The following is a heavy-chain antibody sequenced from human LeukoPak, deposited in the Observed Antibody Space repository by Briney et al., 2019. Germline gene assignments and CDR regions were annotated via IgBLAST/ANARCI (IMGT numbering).Heavy chain of an antibody. J-gene: IGHJ4*02. V-gene: IGHV1-8*01. CDR3: ARGFNDFWSGSLRTFDY. CDR2: MNPNSGNT. CDR1: GYTFTSYD. Sequence: PLASVKVSCKASGYTFTSYDINWVRQATGQGLEWMGWMNPNSGNTGYAQKVQGRVTMTRNTSISTAYMELSSLRSEDTAVYYCARGFNDFWSGSLRTFDYWGQGTLVTVSS. D-gene: IGHD3-3*01.